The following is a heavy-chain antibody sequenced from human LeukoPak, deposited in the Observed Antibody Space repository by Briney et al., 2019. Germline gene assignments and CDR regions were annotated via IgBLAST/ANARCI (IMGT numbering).Heavy chain of an antibody. J-gene: IGHJ4*02. V-gene: IGHV1-46*01. CDR3: ARDQVTYGSGSPFY. Sequence: ASVKVSCKASGSTITSYYMHWLRQAPGQGPEWMGIINPSGGGTNYAQKFQGRVTMTRDTSTSTVYMELSSLRSEDTAVYYCARDQVTYGSGSPFYWGQGTLVTVSS. D-gene: IGHD3-10*01. CDR2: INPSGGGT. CDR1: GSTITSYY.